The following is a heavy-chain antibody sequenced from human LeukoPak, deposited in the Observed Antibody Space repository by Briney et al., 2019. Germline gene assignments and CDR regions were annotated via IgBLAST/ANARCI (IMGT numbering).Heavy chain of an antibody. Sequence: GGSLRLSCAGSGFTFSDHYMDWVRQAPGKGLEWVGRTKNKAHSYTTEYAASVKGRFTISRDDSKNSLYLQMNSLKTEDTAVYYCARDICIRDGSNYVYYYGLDVWGQGTTVTVSS. CDR2: TKNKAHSYTT. V-gene: IGHV3-72*01. D-gene: IGHD5-24*01. CDR1: GFTFSDHY. CDR3: ARDICIRDGSNYVYYYGLDV. J-gene: IGHJ6*01.